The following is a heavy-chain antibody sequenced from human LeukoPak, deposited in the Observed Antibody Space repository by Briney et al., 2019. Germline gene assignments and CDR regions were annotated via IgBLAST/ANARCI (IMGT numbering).Heavy chain of an antibody. CDR2: IYHSGST. Sequence: SQTLSLTCAVSGGSISSGGYSWSWIRQPPGKGLEWIGYIYHSGSTYYNPSLKSRVTISVDRSKNQFSLKLSSVTAADTAVYYCARGRYSGSYLSHYFDYWGQGTLVTVSS. D-gene: IGHD1-26*01. V-gene: IGHV4-30-2*01. CDR1: GGSISSGGYS. CDR3: ARGRYSGSYLSHYFDY. J-gene: IGHJ4*02.